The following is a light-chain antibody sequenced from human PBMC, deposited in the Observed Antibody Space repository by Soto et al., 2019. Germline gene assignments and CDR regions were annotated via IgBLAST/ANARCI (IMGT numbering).Light chain of an antibody. Sequence: DIQMTQSPSTLSVSAGDRATITCRASQSVSSWLAWYQQKPGKAPRLLIYKASSLASGVPSRFSGSGSGTEFTPTISILQPDDVATYCCQQNNSYSWTFGEGTKVEIK. CDR1: QSVSSW. CDR2: KAS. J-gene: IGKJ1*01. CDR3: QQNNSYSWT. V-gene: IGKV1-5*03.